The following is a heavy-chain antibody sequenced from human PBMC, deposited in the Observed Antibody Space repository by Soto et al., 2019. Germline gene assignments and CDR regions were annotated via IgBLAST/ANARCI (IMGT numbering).Heavy chain of an antibody. D-gene: IGHD3-9*01. V-gene: IGHV3-23*01. CDR3: AKEYSDFLTAFYGPLNIYYYYSGMDV. Sequence: GSLRLSCAASGFTFSSYAMSWVRQAPGKGLEWVSSITGSGGSTYNADSVKGRFTISRDNSENTLYLQMNSLRAEDTAVYYCAKEYSDFLTAFYGPLNIYYYYSGMDVWGQGTTVTVSS. CDR2: ITGSGGST. CDR1: GFTFSSYA. J-gene: IGHJ6*02.